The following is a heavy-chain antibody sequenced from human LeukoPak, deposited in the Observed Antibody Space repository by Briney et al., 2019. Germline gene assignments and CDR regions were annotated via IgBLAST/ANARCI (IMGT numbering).Heavy chain of an antibody. D-gene: IGHD2-15*01. CDR1: GATVSSNY. V-gene: IGHV3-66*02. CDR2: IYSGGST. CDR3: ARGGESGHPYYYYYYHIDV. J-gene: IGHJ6*03. Sequence: AGGALRLSCAASGATVSSNYMSWVRQAPGKGLEWVSVIYSGGSTYYADSVKGRFTISRDNSKNTLYLQMNSLKTDDTAVYYCARGGESGHPYYYYYYHIDVWCKGTTVTVSS.